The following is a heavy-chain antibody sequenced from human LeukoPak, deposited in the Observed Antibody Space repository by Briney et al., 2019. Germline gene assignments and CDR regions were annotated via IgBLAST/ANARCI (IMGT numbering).Heavy chain of an antibody. CDR2: ISGSGGST. D-gene: IGHD4-17*01. CDR3: AKSLTTVTTGGWYFDL. Sequence: GGSLRLSCAASGFXFSSYAISWVRQAPGKGQEWVSPISGSGGSTYYADSVKGRFTISRDNSKNTLYLQMNSLRAEDTAVYYCAKSLTTVTTGGWYFDLWGRGTLVTVSS. J-gene: IGHJ2*01. CDR1: GFXFSSYA. V-gene: IGHV3-23*01.